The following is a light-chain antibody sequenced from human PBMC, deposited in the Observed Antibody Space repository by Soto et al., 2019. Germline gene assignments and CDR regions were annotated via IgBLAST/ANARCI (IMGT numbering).Light chain of an antibody. CDR3: QQYNSWPIT. Sequence: DIQMTQSPSTLSGSVGDRVTITCRASQTISSWLAWYQQKPGKAPKLLIYKASTLKSGVPSRFSGSGSGTEFTLTISSLQSEDFAVYYCQQYNSWPITFGQGTRLEIK. CDR2: KAS. J-gene: IGKJ5*01. V-gene: IGKV1-5*03. CDR1: QTISSW.